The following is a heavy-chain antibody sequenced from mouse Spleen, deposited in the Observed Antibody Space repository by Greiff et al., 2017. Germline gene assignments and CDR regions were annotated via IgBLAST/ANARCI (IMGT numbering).Heavy chain of an antibody. J-gene: IGHJ2*01. D-gene: IGHD4-1*01. CDR1: GYAFSSSW. CDR2: IYPGDGDT. Sequence: VQLQQSGPELVKPGASVKISCKASGYAFSSSWMNWVKQRPGTGLEWIGRIYPGDGDTNYNGKFKGKATLTADKSSSTAYMQLSSLTSEDSAVYFCANTGTSRYYFDYWGQGTTLTVSS. V-gene: IGHV1-82*01. CDR3: ANTGTSRYYFDY.